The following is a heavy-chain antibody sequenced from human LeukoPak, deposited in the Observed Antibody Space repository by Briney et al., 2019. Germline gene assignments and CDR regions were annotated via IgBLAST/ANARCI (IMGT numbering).Heavy chain of an antibody. D-gene: IGHD3-10*01. CDR3: ARHLTMVRGRHCDY. Sequence: ASETLSLTCAVSGYTISSGYYWGWIRQPPRKGLEWIGSIYHSGSNYYNPSLKSRVTISVDTSKNQFSLKLSSVTAADAAVYYCARHLTMVRGRHCDYWGQGTLVTVSS. J-gene: IGHJ4*02. CDR1: GYTISSGYY. V-gene: IGHV4-38-2*01. CDR2: IYHSGSN.